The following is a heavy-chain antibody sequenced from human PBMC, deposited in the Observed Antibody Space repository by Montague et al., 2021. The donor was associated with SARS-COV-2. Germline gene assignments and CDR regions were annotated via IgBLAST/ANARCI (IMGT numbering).Heavy chain of an antibody. CDR3: ARLALWQLSWFFDL. CDR1: GGSVSSGTYY. Sequence: SETLSLTCTVSGGSVSSGTYYWGWVRQPPGKGLEWIGTINYSGKTYYNPSLKSRATISVDTSKNQFSLKVTSVTAADTAVYYCARLALWQLSWFFDLWGRGTLVTVSS. D-gene: IGHD2-21*01. J-gene: IGHJ2*01. V-gene: IGHV4-39*01. CDR2: INYSGKT.